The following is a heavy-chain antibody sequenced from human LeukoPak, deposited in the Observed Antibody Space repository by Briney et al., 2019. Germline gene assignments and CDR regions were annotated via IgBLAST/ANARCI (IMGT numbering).Heavy chain of an antibody. CDR1: GFTFSSYG. V-gene: IGHV3-23*01. CDR2: ISGGGGST. D-gene: IGHD5-12*01. CDR3: AKDSRGYSGYDFDS. Sequence: PGGSLRLSCAASGFTFSSYGMHWVRQAPGKGLEWVSGISGGGGSTYYADSVKGRFTISRDNSKKKLYLQMNSLRAEDTAVYYCAKDSRGYSGYDFDSWGQGSLVTVSS. J-gene: IGHJ4*02.